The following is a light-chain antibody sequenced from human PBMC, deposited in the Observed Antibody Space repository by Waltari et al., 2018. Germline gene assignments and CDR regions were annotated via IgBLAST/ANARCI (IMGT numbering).Light chain of an antibody. J-gene: IGLJ2*01. CDR1: VLAEKY. V-gene: IGLV3-27*01. CDR3: HAAADNNWF. CDR2: KDT. Sequence: YDLTQPSSVSVSPGQTATITCRGDVLAEKYVRWFQQKPGQAPTLILYKDTERPSGIPERFSGSSSGSTVTLTIRGALLEDEADYHCHAAADNNWFFGGGTKLTVL.